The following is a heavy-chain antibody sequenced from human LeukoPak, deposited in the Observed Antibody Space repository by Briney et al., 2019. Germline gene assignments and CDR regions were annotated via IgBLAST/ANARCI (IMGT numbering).Heavy chain of an antibody. D-gene: IGHD6-19*01. J-gene: IGHJ4*02. Sequence: SETLSLTCTVSGGSISSYYWSWIRQSPGKGLEWIGEMKRSGSANYNPSLKSRVIISLDTSKNQLSLNLSSVTAADTAVYYCARPPLYNSGWFWGNFEDWGQGTLVTVSS. CDR1: GGSISSYY. V-gene: IGHV4-34*01. CDR2: MKRSGSA. CDR3: ARPPLYNSGWFWGNFED.